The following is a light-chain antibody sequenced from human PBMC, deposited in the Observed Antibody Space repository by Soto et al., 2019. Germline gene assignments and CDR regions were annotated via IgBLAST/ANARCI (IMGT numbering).Light chain of an antibody. CDR3: QQYGDSPPT. Sequence: VLTQSLGTLSLSPGERATLSCRAGQRVSSNYLAWYQQKPGQAPRLLISGASSRATGIPDRFSGSGSETDFTLTISRLEPDDFAVYHCQQYGDSPPTFGQGTKVDIK. CDR2: GAS. J-gene: IGKJ1*01. V-gene: IGKV3-20*01. CDR1: QRVSSNY.